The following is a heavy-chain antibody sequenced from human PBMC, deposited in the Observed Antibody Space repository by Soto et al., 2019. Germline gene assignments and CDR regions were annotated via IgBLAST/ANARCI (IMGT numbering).Heavy chain of an antibody. CDR3: AKSPRRGYEPPWDY. CDR1: GFIFSTDA. D-gene: IGHD2-2*01. V-gene: IGHV3-23*01. Sequence: EVQLLESGGCLVQPGGSLRLSCAASGFIFSTDALNWVRQAPGKGLEWVSGISGSGDNTYYADSVKGRFTISRDNSKNTLYLQMNYVRVEDTAVYYCAKSPRRGYEPPWDYWGQGTLVTVSS. J-gene: IGHJ4*02. CDR2: ISGSGDNT.